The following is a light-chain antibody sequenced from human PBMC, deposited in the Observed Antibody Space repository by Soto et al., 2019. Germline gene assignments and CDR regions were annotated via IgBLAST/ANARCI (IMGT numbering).Light chain of an antibody. J-gene: IGKJ2*01. V-gene: IGKV3-20*01. CDR2: GAS. CDR3: HQYGSSPLYT. CDR1: QSVSSSSY. Sequence: EIVLTQSPGTLSLSPGERATLSCRASQSVSSSSYLAWYQQKPGQAPRLLIYGASSRATGIPDRFSGSGSGTDFTLTISRLEPEDFAVYYCHQYGSSPLYTFGQGTKLEIK.